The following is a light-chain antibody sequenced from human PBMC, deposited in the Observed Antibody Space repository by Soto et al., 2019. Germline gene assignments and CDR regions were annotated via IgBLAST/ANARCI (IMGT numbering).Light chain of an antibody. CDR1: QSVSSN. J-gene: IGKJ1*01. CDR2: GAS. Sequence: EIVMTQSPATLSVSPGERATLSCRASQSVSSNFAWYQQQPGPAPRLILYGASTRATGIPARFSGSGSGTEFTLTISSLEPEDFAIYYCQQCPNWPRVTFGQGTKVDIK. V-gene: IGKV3-15*01. CDR3: QQCPNWPRVT.